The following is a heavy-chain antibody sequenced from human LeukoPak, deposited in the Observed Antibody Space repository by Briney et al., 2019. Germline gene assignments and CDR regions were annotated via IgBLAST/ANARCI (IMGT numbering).Heavy chain of an antibody. CDR3: ARAENYDFWSGYPTPVYYFDY. J-gene: IGHJ4*02. V-gene: IGHV1-2*02. CDR1: GYTFTDYY. CDR2: INPNSGDT. Sequence: ASVKVSCKASGYTFTDYYIHWVRQAPGQGLEWMGWINPNSGDTEFAQNFQGRVTITADKSTSTAYMELSSLRSEDTAVYYCARAENYDFWSGYPTPVYYFDYWGQGTLVTVSS. D-gene: IGHD3-3*01.